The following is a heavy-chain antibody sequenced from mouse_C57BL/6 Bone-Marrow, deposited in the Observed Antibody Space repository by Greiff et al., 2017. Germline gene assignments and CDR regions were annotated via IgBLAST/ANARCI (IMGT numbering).Heavy chain of an antibody. J-gene: IGHJ4*01. Sequence: VQLQQSGAELVRPGASVKLSCTASGFNIKDDYMHWVKQRPEQGLEWIGWIDPENGDTEYASKFQGKATITAATSSNTAYLQLSSLTSEDTAVYYCTTDNLLSDGGQGTSVTVSS. V-gene: IGHV14-4*01. D-gene: IGHD2-1*01. CDR2: IDPENGDT. CDR3: TTDNLLSD. CDR1: GFNIKDDY.